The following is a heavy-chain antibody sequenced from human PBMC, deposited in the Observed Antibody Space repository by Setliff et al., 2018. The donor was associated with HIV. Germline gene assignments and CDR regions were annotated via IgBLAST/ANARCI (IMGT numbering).Heavy chain of an antibody. CDR3: ARDDDIGRFDY. CDR1: GFTFNDYA. CDR2: INWNGDTT. J-gene: IGHJ4*02. D-gene: IGHD5-12*01. V-gene: IGHV3-20*04. Sequence: GGSLRLSCAASGFTFNDYAMSWVRQVPGKGLEWVAGINWNGDTTGYADSVKGRLTISRDNAKNSLYLQMNSLRAEDTAFYYCARDDDIGRFDYWGQGTLVTVSS.